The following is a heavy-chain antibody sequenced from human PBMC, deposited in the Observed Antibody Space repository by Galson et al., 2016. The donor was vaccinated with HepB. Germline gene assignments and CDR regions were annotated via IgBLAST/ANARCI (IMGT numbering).Heavy chain of an antibody. CDR2: ISDNGGST. CDR1: GFTFDTFT. Sequence: SLRLSCAASGFTFDTFTLHWVRQSPGKGPEWVAVISDNGGSTFYAESVQGRFITSRDNSKNTVYLQMRSLRVGDTAVYYCARDHAGLYDNSGSYFDAWGQGTLVTVSS. V-gene: IGHV3-30-3*01. J-gene: IGHJ4*02. CDR3: ARDHAGLYDNSGSYFDA. D-gene: IGHD3-22*01.